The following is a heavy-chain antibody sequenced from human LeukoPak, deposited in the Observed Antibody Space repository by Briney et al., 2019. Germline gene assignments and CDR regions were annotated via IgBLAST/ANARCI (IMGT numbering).Heavy chain of an antibody. CDR1: GFSLSTSGVG. J-gene: IGHJ3*02. D-gene: IGHD3-10*01. CDR2: IYWDDDK. CDR3: AHRGPGSYLGFAFDI. Sequence: SGPTLVKPTQPLTLTCTFSGFSLSTSGVGVGWIRQPPGKALEWLALIYWDDDKRYSPSLKSRLTITKDTSKTQVVLTITNMDPVDTATYYCAHRGPGSYLGFAFDIWGQGTMVTVSS. V-gene: IGHV2-5*02.